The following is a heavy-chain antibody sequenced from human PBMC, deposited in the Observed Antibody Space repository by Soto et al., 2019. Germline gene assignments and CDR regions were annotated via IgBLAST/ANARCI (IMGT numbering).Heavy chain of an antibody. CDR2: ISYDGSNK. V-gene: IGHV3-30-3*01. D-gene: IGHD1-1*01. CDR3: ARRLERDYYYGMDV. J-gene: IGHJ6*02. Sequence: SLRLSCAASGFTFSSYAMHWVRQAPGKGLEWVAVISYDGSNKYYADSVKGRFTISRDNSKNTLYLQMSSLRAEDTAVYYCARRLERDYYYGMDVWGQGTTVTVSS. CDR1: GFTFSSYA.